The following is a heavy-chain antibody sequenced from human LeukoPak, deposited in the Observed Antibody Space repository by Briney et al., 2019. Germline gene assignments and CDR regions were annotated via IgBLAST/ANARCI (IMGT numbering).Heavy chain of an antibody. CDR3: VKVLVQTTMSYSVDY. D-gene: IGHD1-1*01. CDR2: ISSDGNNN. Sequence: GGSLRLSCAASGFTFTNYALHWVRQAPVKGLEWITLISSDGNNNVYADSVKGRFTISRDNSRSTLYLQMNSLRAEDTAVYYCVKVLVQTTMSYSVDYWGQGALVTVSS. J-gene: IGHJ4*02. V-gene: IGHV3-30*18. CDR1: GFTFTNYA.